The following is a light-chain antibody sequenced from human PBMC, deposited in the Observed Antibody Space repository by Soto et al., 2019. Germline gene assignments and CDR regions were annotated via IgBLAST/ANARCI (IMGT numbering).Light chain of an antibody. CDR2: EAS. V-gene: IGKV1-9*01. CDR1: QGISSY. Sequence: DIQMTQSPSSLSASVGDRVTITCRASQGISSYLGWYQQKPGKAPNLLIYEASTLQSGVPSRFSGSGSGTELTLTISGLLPEDFATYHCQQLNTLPFTFGQGTRLEIK. CDR3: QQLNTLPFT. J-gene: IGKJ5*01.